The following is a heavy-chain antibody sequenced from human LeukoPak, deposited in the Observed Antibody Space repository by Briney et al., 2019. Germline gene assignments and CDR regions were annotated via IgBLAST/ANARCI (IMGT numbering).Heavy chain of an antibody. V-gene: IGHV3-23*01. D-gene: IGHD6-13*01. J-gene: IGHJ4*02. Sequence: GGSLRLSCAASGFTFSNYAMSWVRQAPGKGLEWVSAISGSGGSTYYADSVKGRFTISRDNSKNTLYLQMNSLRAEDTAVYYCAKEGSSSWYPTIDYWGQGTLVTVSS. CDR3: AKEGSSSWYPTIDY. CDR2: ISGSGGST. CDR1: GFTFSNYA.